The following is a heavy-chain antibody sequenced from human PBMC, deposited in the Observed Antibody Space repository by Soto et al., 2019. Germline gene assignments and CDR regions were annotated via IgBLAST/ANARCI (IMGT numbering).Heavy chain of an antibody. J-gene: IGHJ6*02. Sequence: SVKVSCKASGGTFSSYAISWVRQAPGQGLEWMGGIIPIFGTANYAQKFQGRVTITADESTSAAYMELSSLRSEDTAVYYCAREGAQGIPAASLLGMDVWGQGTTVTVSS. D-gene: IGHD2-2*01. V-gene: IGHV1-69*13. CDR1: GGTFSSYA. CDR2: IIPIFGTA. CDR3: AREGAQGIPAASLLGMDV.